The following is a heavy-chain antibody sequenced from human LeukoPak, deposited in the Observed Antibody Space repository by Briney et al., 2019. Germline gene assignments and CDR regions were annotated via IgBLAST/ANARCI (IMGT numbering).Heavy chain of an antibody. CDR1: GLTFRSYW. Sequence: GGSLRLSCAVSGLTFRSYWMAWVRQAPGKGLEWVANINEDGSEKYYADSVKGRFAISRDNAKTSLYVQMNSLRAEDTAVYYCARGVFRYSDWGQGTLVTVSS. CDR2: INEDGSEK. D-gene: IGHD3-9*01. V-gene: IGHV3-7*04. J-gene: IGHJ4*01. CDR3: ARGVFRYSD.